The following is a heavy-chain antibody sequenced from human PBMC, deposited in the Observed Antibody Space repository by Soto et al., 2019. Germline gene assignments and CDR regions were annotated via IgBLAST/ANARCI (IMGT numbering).Heavy chain of an antibody. J-gene: IGHJ5*02. Sequence: VQVVESGGGLVQPGRSLRLSCAASGFTFNDYAMHWVRQAPGKGLEWVSGISWNSGSIGYADSVKGRFTISRDNAKNSLYLQMNSLRPEDTALYYCAKDRFPDYGDHGWFDPWGQGTLVTVSS. D-gene: IGHD4-17*01. CDR3: AKDRFPDYGDHGWFDP. CDR1: GFTFNDYA. CDR2: ISWNSGSI. V-gene: IGHV3-9*01.